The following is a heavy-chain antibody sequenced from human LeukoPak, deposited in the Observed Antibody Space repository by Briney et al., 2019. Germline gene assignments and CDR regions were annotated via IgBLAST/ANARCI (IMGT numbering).Heavy chain of an antibody. Sequence: SVKLCCKAAGGTFSSYGISWVRQPPGQGVELMGRFIPIRGVAKYAQEFQRRVTVTASKSTSTDYMELSSMRSENTAVYYCARGPPSIAAPGCWFDPWGQGTLVTVSS. J-gene: IGHJ5*02. CDR1: GGTFSSYG. V-gene: IGHV1-69*04. CDR3: ARGPPSIAAPGCWFDP. CDR2: FIPIRGVA. D-gene: IGHD6-6*01.